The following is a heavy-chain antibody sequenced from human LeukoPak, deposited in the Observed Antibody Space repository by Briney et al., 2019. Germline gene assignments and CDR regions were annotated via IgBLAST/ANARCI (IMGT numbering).Heavy chain of an antibody. CDR3: ARDRTETTGNYYYGMDA. CDR1: GGSISSGGYY. V-gene: IGHV4-31*03. CDR2: IYYSGST. Sequence: PSETLSLTCTVSGGSISSGGYYWSWIRQHPGKGLEWIGYIYYSGSTYYNPSLKSRVTISVDTSKNQFSLKVSSVTAADTAVYDCARDRTETTGNYYYGMDAWGQGTTVTVSS. D-gene: IGHD4-17*01. J-gene: IGHJ6*02.